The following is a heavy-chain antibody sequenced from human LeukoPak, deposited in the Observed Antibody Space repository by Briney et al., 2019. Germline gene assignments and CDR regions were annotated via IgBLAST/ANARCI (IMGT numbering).Heavy chain of an antibody. V-gene: IGHV4-4*09. D-gene: IGHD6-13*01. CDR3: ARLPQLRPYYYYYMDV. CDR1: GGSISSYY. Sequence: PSETLSLTCTVSGGSISSYYWSWIRQPPGKGLEWIGYIYTSGSTNYNPSLKSRVTISVDTSKNQFSLKLSSVTAADTAVYYCARLPQLRPYYYYYMDVWGKGTTATVSS. CDR2: IYTSGST. J-gene: IGHJ6*03.